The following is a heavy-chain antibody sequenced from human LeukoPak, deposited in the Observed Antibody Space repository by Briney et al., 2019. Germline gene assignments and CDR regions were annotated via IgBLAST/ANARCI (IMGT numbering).Heavy chain of an antibody. CDR2: ISGSGGST. CDR3: AKDVLGGSHWDAFDI. CDR1: GFTFSDYG. D-gene: IGHD1-26*01. Sequence: GGSLRLSCAASGFTFSDYGMSWIRQAPGKGLEWVSAISGSGGSTYYADSVKGRFTISRDNSKNTLYLQMNSLRAEDTAVYYCAKDVLGGSHWDAFDIWGQGTMVTVSS. V-gene: IGHV3-23*01. J-gene: IGHJ3*02.